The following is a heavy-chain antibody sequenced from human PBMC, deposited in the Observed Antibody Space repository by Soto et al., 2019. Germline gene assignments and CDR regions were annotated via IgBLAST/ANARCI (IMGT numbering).Heavy chain of an antibody. CDR1: GGSISSSSYY. CDR2: IYYSGST. D-gene: IGHD3-10*01. V-gene: IGHV4-39*01. Sequence: QLQLQESGPGLVKPSETLSLTCTVSGGSISSSSYYWGWIRQPPGKGLEWIGSIYYSGSTYYNPSLKGRVTISVDTSKNQFSLKLSSVTAADTAVYYCARLTMVRGVIIGFDPWGQGTLVTVSS. CDR3: ARLTMVRGVIIGFDP. J-gene: IGHJ5*02.